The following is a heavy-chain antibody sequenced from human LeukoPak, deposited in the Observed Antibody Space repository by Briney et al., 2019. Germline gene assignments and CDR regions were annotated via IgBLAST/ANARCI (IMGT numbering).Heavy chain of an antibody. D-gene: IGHD1-26*01. J-gene: IGHJ4*02. CDR2: ISSNSATT. CDR1: GFSFSTNS. Sequence: GGSLRLSCAASGFSFSTNSMNWVRQVPGKGLEWISYISSNSATTYYADSVKGRFTISRDNAKNSLYLHMNSLRADDTAVYYCAGDTRSLIDYWGQGTLVAVSS. CDR3: AGDTRSLIDY. V-gene: IGHV3-48*01.